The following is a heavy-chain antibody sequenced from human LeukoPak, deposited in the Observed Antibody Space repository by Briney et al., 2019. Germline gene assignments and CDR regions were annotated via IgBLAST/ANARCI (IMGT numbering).Heavy chain of an antibody. J-gene: IGHJ6*02. CDR3: ARGHKVTTLSYYYGVDV. CDR2: ISSSSSYI. D-gene: IGHD4-17*01. CDR1: GLTFSSYS. V-gene: IGHV3-21*01. Sequence: PGGSLRLSCAASGLTFSSYSMNWVRQAPGKELEWVSSISSSSSYIYYADSVKGRFTISRDNAKNSLYLQMNSLRAEDTAVYYCARGHKVTTLSYYYGVDVWGQGTTVTVSS.